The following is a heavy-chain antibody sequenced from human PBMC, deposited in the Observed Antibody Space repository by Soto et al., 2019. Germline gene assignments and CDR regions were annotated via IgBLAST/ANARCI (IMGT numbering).Heavy chain of an antibody. CDR1: GFTVSNNY. CDR3: GVIYHSGRTXSNPALKSRVTISVDKSKNQCSQKLSSVTAEDTAVYYFGVSVGSWFDP. Sequence: GGSLRLSCAASGFTVSNNYMDWVRQAPGKGLEWVSIIYSAGSTFYADSMQGRLTISRDNSKNTLYLQIXIRQPPGKGLEWIGVIYHSGRTXSNPALKSRVTISVDKSKNQCSQKLSSVTAEDTAVYYFGVSVGSWFDPWGQGTMVTVSS. CDR2: IYSAGST. J-gene: IGHJ5*02. D-gene: IGHD1-26*01. V-gene: IGHV3-53*01.